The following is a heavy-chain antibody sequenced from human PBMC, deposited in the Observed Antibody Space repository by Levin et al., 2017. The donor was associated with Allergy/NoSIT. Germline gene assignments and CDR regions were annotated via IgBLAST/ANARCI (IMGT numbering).Heavy chain of an antibody. CDR2: ISHSGST. CDR3: ARDYYDSRGSYFRTFDY. D-gene: IGHD3-22*01. CDR1: GGSVSSADCQ. V-gene: IGHV4-30-4*01. J-gene: IGHJ4*02. Sequence: SETLSLTCTVSGGSVSSADCQWTWIRQSPGKGLEWIGSISHSGSTYYNLSLKSRISISVDASKNQFSLKLSSVTASDTAVYYCARDYYDSRGSYFRTFDYWGQGSLVTVSS.